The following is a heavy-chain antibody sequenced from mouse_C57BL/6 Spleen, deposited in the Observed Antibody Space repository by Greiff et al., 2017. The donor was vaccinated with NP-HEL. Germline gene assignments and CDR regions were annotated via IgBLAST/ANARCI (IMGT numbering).Heavy chain of an antibody. V-gene: IGHV1-15*01. CDR2: IDPETGGT. CDR3: TRWRDGY. D-gene: IGHD3-3*01. CDR1: GYTFTDYE. J-gene: IGHJ2*01. Sequence: QVHVKQSGAELVRPGASVTLSCKASGYTFTDYEMHWVKQTPVHGLEWIGAIDPETGGTAYNQKFKGKAILTADKSSSTAYMELRSLTSEDSAVYYCTRWRDGYWGQGTTLTVSS.